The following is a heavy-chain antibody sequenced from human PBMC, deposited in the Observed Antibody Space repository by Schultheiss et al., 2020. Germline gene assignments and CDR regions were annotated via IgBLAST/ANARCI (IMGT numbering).Heavy chain of an antibody. D-gene: IGHD5-12*01. CDR2: IWYDGSHE. V-gene: IGHV3-33*01. Sequence: GGSLRLSCAASGFSFKTYGMHWVRQAPGKGLEWVAVIWYDGSHEYYADSVKGRFTVSRDNSKNAVYLQMNSLRAEDTAVYYCARGRSGYDIWGQGTMVTGSS. CDR3: ARGRSGYDI. J-gene: IGHJ3*02. CDR1: GFSFKTYG.